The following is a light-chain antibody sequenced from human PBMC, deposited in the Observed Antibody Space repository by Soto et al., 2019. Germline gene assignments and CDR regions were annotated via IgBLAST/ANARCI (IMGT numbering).Light chain of an antibody. CDR2: DAS. V-gene: IGKV1-33*01. CDR1: QDINDY. CDR3: QQSDNLPIT. Sequence: IQMTQSPSSLSASVGDRVTITCQASQDINDYLNWYQQKSGKAPKLLIYDASDLETGVPSRFSGSGSGTNFTFTISSLQPEDISTYYCQQSDNLPITFGQGTRLEIK. J-gene: IGKJ5*01.